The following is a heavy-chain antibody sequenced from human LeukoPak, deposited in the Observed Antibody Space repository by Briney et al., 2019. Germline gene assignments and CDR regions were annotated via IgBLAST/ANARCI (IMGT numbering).Heavy chain of an antibody. V-gene: IGHV3-23*01. CDR3: ARDPTGGWFYFDF. D-gene: IGHD2-15*01. CDR2: ISGSTTNT. CDR1: GFTFHSYA. Sequence: SGGSLRLSCTASGFTFHSYAMTWVRQTPGRGLEWVSSISGSTTNTYYADSVKGRFTISRDNSKNTLYLQMNGLRAEDTAVYYCARDPTGGWFYFDFWGQGALVTVSS. J-gene: IGHJ4*02.